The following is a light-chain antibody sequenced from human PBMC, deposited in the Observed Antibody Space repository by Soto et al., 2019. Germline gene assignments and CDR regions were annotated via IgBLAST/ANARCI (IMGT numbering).Light chain of an antibody. CDR1: QSVLHGSNNKNY. Sequence: DIVMTQSPDSLAVSLGERATINCKSSQSVLHGSNNKNYLAWYQQTPGQPPKLLIYWASTRESGLPPPFSGSGSSTDFTLTISSLQPEDGAVYFGQQYYRSPLTFGPGTKVHSK. J-gene: IGKJ3*01. CDR2: WAS. V-gene: IGKV4-1*01. CDR3: QQYYRSPLT.